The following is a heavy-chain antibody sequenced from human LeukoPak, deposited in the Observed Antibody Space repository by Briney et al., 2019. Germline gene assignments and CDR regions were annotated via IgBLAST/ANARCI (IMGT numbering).Heavy chain of an antibody. V-gene: IGHV4-4*07. CDR3: AREGGRTGYCSGGSCYPFDY. D-gene: IGHD2-15*01. CDR1: GGSISSYY. Sequence: SETLSLTCTVSGGSISSYYWGWIRQPAGKGLEWIGRIYTSGSTNYNPSLKVRVTMSVDTSTNQFSLKLSSVTAADTAVYYCAREGGRTGYCSGGSCYPFDYWGQGTLVTVSS. J-gene: IGHJ4*02. CDR2: IYTSGST.